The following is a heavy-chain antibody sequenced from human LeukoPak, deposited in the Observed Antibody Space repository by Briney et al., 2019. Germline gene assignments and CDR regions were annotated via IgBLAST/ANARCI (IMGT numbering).Heavy chain of an antibody. CDR1: GFTLSSYG. CDR3: ATFVGATTPPIDY. J-gene: IGHJ4*02. Sequence: GGSLRLSCAASGFTLSSYGMHWVRQAPGRGLECVAFIRYDGSNKYYADSVKGRFTNSRDNSKNTLYLQMNSLRAEDTAVYYCATFVGATTPPIDYWGQGTLVTVSS. CDR2: IRYDGSNK. D-gene: IGHD1-26*01. V-gene: IGHV3-30*02.